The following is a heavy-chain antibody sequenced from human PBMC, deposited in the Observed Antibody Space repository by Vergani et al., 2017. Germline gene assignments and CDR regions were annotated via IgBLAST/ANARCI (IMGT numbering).Heavy chain of an antibody. J-gene: IGHJ6*03. V-gene: IGHV3-33*05. CDR1: GFKFSQFG. CDR3: ARDVWDCSGISCFLRAGEFYYMDV. Sequence: QVQLVESGGGVVQPGTSLRLSCEASGFKFSQFGMHWVRQGPGKGLWWVAFISYDGSKTQYADSEKGRVTISRDNSKNTVGLEMSSLRVDDTATYYCARDVWDCSGISCFLRAGEFYYMDVWGQGTTVTVSS. CDR2: ISYDGSKT. D-gene: IGHD3-16*01.